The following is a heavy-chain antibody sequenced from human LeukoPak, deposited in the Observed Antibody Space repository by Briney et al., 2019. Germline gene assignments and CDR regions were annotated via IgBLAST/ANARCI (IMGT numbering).Heavy chain of an antibody. J-gene: IGHJ4*02. CDR1: GFTFSSYA. Sequence: GGSLRLSCAASGFTFSSYAMSWVRQAPGKGLEWVSAISGSGGSTYYADSVKGRFTISRDNSKNTLYLQMNSLRAEDTAVYYXTRLRYGWTPAYYFDYWGQGTLVTVXS. CDR2: ISGSGGST. V-gene: IGHV3-23*01. D-gene: IGHD6-19*01. CDR3: TRLRYGWTPAYYFDY.